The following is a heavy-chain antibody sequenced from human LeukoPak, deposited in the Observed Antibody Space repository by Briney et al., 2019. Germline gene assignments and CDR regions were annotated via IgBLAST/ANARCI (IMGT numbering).Heavy chain of an antibody. CDR1: GATVSSNY. CDR3: ARDFSGY. D-gene: IGHD3-10*01. Sequence: PGGSLRLSCVVSGATVSSNYMSWLRQAPGKGLEWVSVIYSGGATYYADSVKGRFTISRDISQNTLYLQMNDLRAEDTAVYYCARDFSGYWGQGTLVTGSS. CDR2: IYSGGAT. V-gene: IGHV3-66*01. J-gene: IGHJ4*01.